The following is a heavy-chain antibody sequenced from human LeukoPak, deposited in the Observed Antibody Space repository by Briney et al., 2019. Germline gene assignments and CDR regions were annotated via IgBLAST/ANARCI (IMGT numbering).Heavy chain of an antibody. V-gene: IGHV4-31*03. D-gene: IGHD3-3*01. Sequence: SQTLSLTCTVSGGSISSGGYYWSWIRQHPGKGLEWIGYIYYSGSTYYNPSLKSRVTISVDTSKNQFSLKLSSVTAADTAVYYCAREVRSDFWSGYYDDPWGQGTLVTVSS. CDR2: IYYSGST. J-gene: IGHJ5*02. CDR1: GGSISSGGYY. CDR3: AREVRSDFWSGYYDDP.